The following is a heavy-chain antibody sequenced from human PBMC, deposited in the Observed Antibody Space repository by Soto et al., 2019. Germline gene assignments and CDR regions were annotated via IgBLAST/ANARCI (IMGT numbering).Heavy chain of an antibody. CDR2: IHYNGNT. CDR3: AREGNLGRWLQPLDF. CDR1: GASISAYS. J-gene: IGHJ4*02. Sequence: NPSETLSLTCTVSGASISAYSWSWVRQPPGKGLEWIGNIHYNGNTKYNPSLKSRVTMSVDTSKNQFSLKLISVTAADTAKYFCAREGNLGRWLQPLDFWGQGTLVTVS. D-gene: IGHD5-12*01. V-gene: IGHV4-59*01.